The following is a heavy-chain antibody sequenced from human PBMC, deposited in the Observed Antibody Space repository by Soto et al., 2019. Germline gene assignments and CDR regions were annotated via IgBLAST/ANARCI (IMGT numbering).Heavy chain of an antibody. V-gene: IGHV4-34*01. CDR2: INHSGST. D-gene: IGHD4-17*01. Sequence: SETLSLTCAVYGGSFSGYYWSWIRQPPGKGLEWIGEINHSGSTNYNPSLKSRVTISVDTSKNQFSLKLSSVTAADTAVYYCARGEPVPPGQIDYWGQGTLVTVSS. CDR1: GGSFSGYY. J-gene: IGHJ4*02. CDR3: ARGEPVPPGQIDY.